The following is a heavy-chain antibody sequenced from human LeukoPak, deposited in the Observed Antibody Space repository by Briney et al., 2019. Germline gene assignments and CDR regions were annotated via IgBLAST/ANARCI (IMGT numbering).Heavy chain of an antibody. V-gene: IGHV3-30*03. CDR3: ARHPPDGGGY. Sequence: GGSLRLSCAASGFTFSSYWMHWVRQAPGKGLEWVAVISYDGSNKYYADSVKGRFTISRDNSKNTLYLQMNSLRAEDTAVYYCARHPPDGGGYWGQGTLVTVSS. CDR2: ISYDGSNK. D-gene: IGHD3-16*01. CDR1: GFTFSSYW. J-gene: IGHJ4*02.